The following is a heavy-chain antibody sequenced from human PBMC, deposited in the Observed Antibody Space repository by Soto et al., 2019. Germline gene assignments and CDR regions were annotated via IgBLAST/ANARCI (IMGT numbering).Heavy chain of an antibody. CDR3: ASRAAGWSAAFDI. CDR1: GYTFTSCD. J-gene: IGHJ3*02. Sequence: ASVKVSCKASGYTFTSCDINWVRQATGQGLEWMGWMNPNSGNTGYAQKFQGRVTMTRNTSISTAYMELSSLRSEDTAVYYCASRAAGWSAAFDIWGQGTMVTVSS. V-gene: IGHV1-8*01. D-gene: IGHD3-3*01. CDR2: MNPNSGNT.